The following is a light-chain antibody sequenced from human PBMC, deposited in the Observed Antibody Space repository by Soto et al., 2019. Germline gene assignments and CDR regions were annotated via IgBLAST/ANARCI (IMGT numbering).Light chain of an antibody. CDR2: DAS. Sequence: EIVLTQSPATLSLSPGERATLSCRASQSVGSYLAWYQQKPGQAPRLLIYDASNRATGIPARFSGSGSGTDFTRTISSLEPEDFAVYFCQQRSNCLTFGGGTKVEIK. CDR1: QSVGSY. CDR3: QQRSNCLT. V-gene: IGKV3-11*01. J-gene: IGKJ4*01.